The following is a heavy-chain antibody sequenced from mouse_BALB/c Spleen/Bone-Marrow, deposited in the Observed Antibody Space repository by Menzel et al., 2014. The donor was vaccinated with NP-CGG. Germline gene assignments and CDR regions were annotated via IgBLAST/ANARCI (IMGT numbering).Heavy chain of an antibody. Sequence: EVHLVESGPGLVKPSQSLSLTCTVTGYSITSNYAWNWIRQFPGNKLEWMGYISHSGVTSYSPSLKSRISITRDTSKNQFFLQLTSVTTEDTATYYCARSVIGAMDYWGQGTSVTVSS. V-gene: IGHV3-2*02. J-gene: IGHJ4*01. CDR1: GYSITSNYA. CDR3: ARSVIGAMDY. D-gene: IGHD1-1*01. CDR2: ISHSGVT.